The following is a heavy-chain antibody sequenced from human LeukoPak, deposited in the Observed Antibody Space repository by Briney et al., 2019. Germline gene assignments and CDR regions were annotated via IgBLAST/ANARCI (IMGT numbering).Heavy chain of an antibody. Sequence: PSQTLSLTCTVSGDSISSGDYYWTWLRQHPGKGLEWIGCIYYSGSTYYNLSLKSRVIISADTSKNHFSLKLSSVTAPDTAVYYCARVREATIAPFFDYWGQGILVTVSS. CDR3: ARVREATIAPFFDY. J-gene: IGHJ4*02. D-gene: IGHD6-13*01. CDR2: IYYSGST. CDR1: GDSISSGDYY. V-gene: IGHV4-31*03.